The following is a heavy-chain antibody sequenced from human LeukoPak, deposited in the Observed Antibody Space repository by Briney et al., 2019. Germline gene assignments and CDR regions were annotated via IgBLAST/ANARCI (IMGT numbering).Heavy chain of an antibody. Sequence: SETLSLTCTVSGGSISGYYWSRIRQPPGKGLEWIGYIYYTGSTNYSPSLKSRLTISADTSENQFSLKLSSVTAADTAVYYCARGQGYFDYWGQGTLVTVSS. CDR3: ARGQGYFDY. CDR1: GGSISGYY. CDR2: IYYTGST. V-gene: IGHV4-59*01. J-gene: IGHJ4*02.